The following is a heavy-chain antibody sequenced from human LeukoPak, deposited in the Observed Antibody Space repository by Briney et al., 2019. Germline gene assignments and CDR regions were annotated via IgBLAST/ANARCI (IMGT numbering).Heavy chain of an antibody. Sequence: GASVKVSCKASGYTFTGYYMHWVRQAPGQGLEWMGWINPNSGGTNYAQKFQGRVTMTRDTSISTAYMELSRLRSDDTAVYYCARQYGSGSYYYYYYYMDVWGKRTTVTVSS. J-gene: IGHJ6*03. CDR2: INPNSGGT. D-gene: IGHD3-10*01. CDR3: ARQYGSGSYYYYYYYMDV. V-gene: IGHV1-2*02. CDR1: GYTFTGYY.